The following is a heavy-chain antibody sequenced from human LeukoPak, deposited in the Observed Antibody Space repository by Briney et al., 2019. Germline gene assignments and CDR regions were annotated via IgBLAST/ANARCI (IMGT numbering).Heavy chain of an antibody. CDR3: AGATHSTKADY. Sequence: TLSLTCTVSGGSISSGSYYWSWIRQPAGKGLEWIGRIYTSGSTNYNPSLKSRVTISVDTSKNQFSPKLSSVTAADTAVYYCAGATHSTKADYWGQGTLVTVPS. D-gene: IGHD5-24*01. CDR1: GGSISSGSYY. V-gene: IGHV4-61*02. J-gene: IGHJ4*02. CDR2: IYTSGST.